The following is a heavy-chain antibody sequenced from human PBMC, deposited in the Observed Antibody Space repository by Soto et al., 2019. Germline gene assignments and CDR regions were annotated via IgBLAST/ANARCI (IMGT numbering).Heavy chain of an antibody. CDR1: GFTFSTYY. CDR3: SRENWFQDY. V-gene: IGHV3-7*03. CDR2: IKNDGSEQ. Sequence: GSLRLSCAASGFTFSTYYMTWVRQAPGKGLEWVASIKNDGSEQYYVDSVKGRFTISRDNAKNSLYLQMNSLRAGDTALYYCSRENWFQDYWGQGTRVTVSS. D-gene: IGHD3-10*01. J-gene: IGHJ4*02.